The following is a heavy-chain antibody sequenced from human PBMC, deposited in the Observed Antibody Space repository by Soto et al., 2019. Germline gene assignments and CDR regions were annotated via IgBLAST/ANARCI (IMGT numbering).Heavy chain of an antibody. D-gene: IGHD3-3*01. CDR3: AKTRHYDFWSSSYRYHYGMDV. CDR1: GFTFSSYG. Sequence: GGSLRLSCAASGFTFSSYGMFWVRQAPGKGLEWVAVISYDGSDNSYADSVKGRFTIFRDNSKNTLYLQMNSLRAEDTAVYYCAKTRHYDFWSSSYRYHYGMDVWGQGTTVTVSS. J-gene: IGHJ6*02. CDR2: ISYDGSDN. V-gene: IGHV3-30*18.